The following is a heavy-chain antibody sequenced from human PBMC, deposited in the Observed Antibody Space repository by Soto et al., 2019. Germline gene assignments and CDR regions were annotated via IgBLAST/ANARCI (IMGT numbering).Heavy chain of an antibody. Sequence: EVQLVESGGGLVQPGGSLRLSCAASGFTFSSYSMNWVRQAPGKGLEWVSYISSSSSTIYYADSVKGRFTISRDNAKNSLYLQMNSLRAEDTAVYYCARPLVGDFFDYWGQGTLVTVSS. CDR2: ISSSSSTI. J-gene: IGHJ4*02. CDR1: GFTFSSYS. D-gene: IGHD2-15*01. CDR3: ARPLVGDFFDY. V-gene: IGHV3-48*01.